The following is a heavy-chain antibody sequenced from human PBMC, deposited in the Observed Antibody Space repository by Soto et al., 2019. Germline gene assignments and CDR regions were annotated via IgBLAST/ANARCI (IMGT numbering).Heavy chain of an antibody. CDR2: INHSGST. CDR1: GGSFSGYY. Sequence: PSETLSLACAFYGGSFSGYYWSWIRQPPGKGLEWIGEINHSGSTNYNPSLKSRVTISVDTSNNQFSLKLSSVTAADTAVYYCARARPITMIVDRASEYFQHWGQGTLVTVS. V-gene: IGHV4-34*01. CDR3: ARARPITMIVDRASEYFQH. D-gene: IGHD3-22*01. J-gene: IGHJ1*01.